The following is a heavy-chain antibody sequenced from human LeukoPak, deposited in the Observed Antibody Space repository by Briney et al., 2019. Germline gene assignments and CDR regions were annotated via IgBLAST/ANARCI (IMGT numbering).Heavy chain of an antibody. D-gene: IGHD3-10*01. CDR3: ARYRVTMVRGGHNWFDP. V-gene: IGHV4-39*01. J-gene: IGHJ5*02. CDR1: GGSISSSSYS. Sequence: SETLSLTCTVSGGSISSSSYSWGWIRQPPGQGLEWIGSIYYSGSTYYNPSLKSRVTISVDTSKNQFSLKLSSVTAADTAVYYCARYRVTMVRGGHNWFDPWGQGTLVTVSS. CDR2: IYYSGST.